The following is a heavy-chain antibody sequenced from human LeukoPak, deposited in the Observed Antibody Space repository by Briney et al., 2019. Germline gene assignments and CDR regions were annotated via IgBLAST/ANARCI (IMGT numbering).Heavy chain of an antibody. CDR1: GFTFSSYS. D-gene: IGHD3-10*01. V-gene: IGHV3-21*01. CDR3: ARRVRGVIISYGMDV. CDR2: ISSSSSYI. J-gene: IGHJ6*04. Sequence: HGGSLRLSCAASGFTFSSYSMNWVRQAPGKGLEWVSSISSSSSYIYYADSVKGRFTISRDNAKNSLYLQMNSLRAEDTAVYYCARRVRGVIISYGMDVWGKGTTVTVSS.